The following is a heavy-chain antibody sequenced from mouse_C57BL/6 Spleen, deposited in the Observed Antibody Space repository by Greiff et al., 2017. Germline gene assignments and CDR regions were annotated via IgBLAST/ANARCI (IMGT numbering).Heavy chain of an antibody. Sequence: EVQLVESGGGLVKPGGSLKLSCAASGFTFSDYGMHWVRQAPEQGLEWVAYISSGSSTIYYADTVKGRFTISRDNAKNTRFLQMTSLRSEDTAMYYCAKIYYDYDVGAMDYWGQGTSVTVSS. CDR1: GFTFSDYG. J-gene: IGHJ4*01. D-gene: IGHD2-4*01. CDR2: ISSGSSTI. CDR3: AKIYYDYDVGAMDY. V-gene: IGHV5-17*01.